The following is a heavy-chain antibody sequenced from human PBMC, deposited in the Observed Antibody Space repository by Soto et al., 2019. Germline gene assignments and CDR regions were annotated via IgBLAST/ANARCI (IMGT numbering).Heavy chain of an antibody. Sequence: PGGSLRLSCAASGFTFSSYGMHCVRQAPGKGLEWVAVIWYDGSNKYYADSVKGRFTTSRDNSKNTLYLQMNSLRAEDTAVYYCARDKLDITMIVAPGTVDYWGQGT. J-gene: IGHJ4*02. CDR1: GFTFSSYG. CDR2: IWYDGSNK. CDR3: ARDKLDITMIVAPGTVDY. V-gene: IGHV3-33*01. D-gene: IGHD3-22*01.